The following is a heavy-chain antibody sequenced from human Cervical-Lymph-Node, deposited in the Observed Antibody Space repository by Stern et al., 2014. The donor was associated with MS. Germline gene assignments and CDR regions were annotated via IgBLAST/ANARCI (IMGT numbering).Heavy chain of an antibody. V-gene: IGHV5-51*03. CDR2: VYAGHSYS. J-gene: IGHJ4*02. D-gene: IGHD6-19*01. CDR1: GYSFTKNW. CDR3: ARRNLAGVGTDFDY. Sequence: VQLVQSGAEVKKAGESLKISCKGSGYSFTKNWIAWVRQMPGKGLELMGIVYAGHSYSRYSPSVEGQVTMSVDKSIDTVSLQWSSLKASDTAIYYCARRNLAGVGTDFDYWGQGTLVTVSS.